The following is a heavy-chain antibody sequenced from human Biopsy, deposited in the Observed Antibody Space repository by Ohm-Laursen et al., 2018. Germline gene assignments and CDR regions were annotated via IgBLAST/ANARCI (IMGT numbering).Heavy chain of an antibody. CDR3: ARTPRDSFWSGSYKRGLWFDP. CDR1: SGSIISYY. J-gene: IGHJ5*02. V-gene: IGHV4-59*01. CDR2: VYNGGIT. D-gene: IGHD3-3*01. Sequence: GTLSLTCSVSSGSIISYYWTWIRQPPGKGLEWIGHVYNGGITNYNPSLKSRATISKDTSKNQFSLQVNSVTAADTAVYYCARTPRDSFWSGSYKRGLWFDPWGQGTLVIVSS.